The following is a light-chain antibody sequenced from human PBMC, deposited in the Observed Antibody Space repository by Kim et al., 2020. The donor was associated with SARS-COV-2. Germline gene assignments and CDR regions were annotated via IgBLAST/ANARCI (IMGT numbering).Light chain of an antibody. CDR3: QQYDSSPLT. CDR2: GAS. CDR1: SSSY. V-gene: IGKV3-20*01. Sequence: SSSYFAWYQQKPGQAPRLLIYGASSRATGIPDRFSGSGSGTDFTLTISGLEPEDSAIYYCQQYDSSPLTFGGGTKVDIK. J-gene: IGKJ4*01.